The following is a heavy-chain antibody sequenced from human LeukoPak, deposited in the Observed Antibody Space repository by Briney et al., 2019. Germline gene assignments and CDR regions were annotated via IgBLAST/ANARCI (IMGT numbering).Heavy chain of an antibody. D-gene: IGHD1-26*01. CDR2: IIDSGNSI. CDR3: AKDPIFSGSYGVFDY. CDR1: GFTFDDYG. J-gene: IGHJ4*02. Sequence: GGSLRLSCAASGFTFDDYGMSWVRQAPGKGLEWVSTIIDSGNSIYYADSAEGRFTISRDNSKNTLYLQMNSLRAGDTAVYYCAKDPIFSGSYGVFDYWGLGALVTVSS. V-gene: IGHV3-23*01.